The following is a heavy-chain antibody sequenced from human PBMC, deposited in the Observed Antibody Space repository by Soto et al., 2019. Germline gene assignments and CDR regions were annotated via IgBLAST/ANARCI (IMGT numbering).Heavy chain of an antibody. CDR1: GFTFDGYA. CDR3: AKDIVYRRLGGMDV. J-gene: IGHJ6*02. D-gene: IGHD1-26*01. Sequence: PGGSLRLSCAASGFTFDGYAMHWVRQAPGKGLEWVSGISWNSGSIGYADSVKGRFTIARDNAKNSLYLHINSLRAEATALSYCAKDIVYRRLGGMDVWGQGTTVTVSS. CDR2: ISWNSGSI. V-gene: IGHV3-9*01.